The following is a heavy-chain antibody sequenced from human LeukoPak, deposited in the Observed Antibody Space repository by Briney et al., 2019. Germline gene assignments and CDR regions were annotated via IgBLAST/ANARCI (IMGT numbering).Heavy chain of an antibody. D-gene: IGHD2-21*02. CDR3: AKARGFAVVTAIDS. J-gene: IGHJ4*02. Sequence: GGSLRLSCAASGFTFSTYAMNWVRQAPGKGLEWVSVISVRSDGTFYADSAKGQFSISRDTSKSTLSLQMTSLRAEDTAVYYCAKARGFAVVTAIDSWGQGTLVTVSS. CDR1: GFTFSTYA. CDR2: ISVRSDGT. V-gene: IGHV3-23*01.